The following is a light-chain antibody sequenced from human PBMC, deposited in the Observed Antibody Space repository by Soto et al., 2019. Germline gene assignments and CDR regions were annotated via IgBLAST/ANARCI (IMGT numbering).Light chain of an antibody. Sequence: DIQMTQSPSTLSASVGDRVTITCRASQSISIWLAWYQQKPGKAPKLLIYKASSLESGVPSRFSGSGSGTEFTLTIRSLQPDDFATYYCQQYNSYWTFGQGTKVEIK. V-gene: IGKV1-5*03. CDR1: QSISIW. J-gene: IGKJ1*01. CDR3: QQYNSYWT. CDR2: KAS.